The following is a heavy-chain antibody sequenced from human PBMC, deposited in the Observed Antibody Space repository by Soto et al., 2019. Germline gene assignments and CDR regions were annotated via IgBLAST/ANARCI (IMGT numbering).Heavy chain of an antibody. V-gene: IGHV3-30*18. CDR1: GFTFSSYG. D-gene: IGHD6-13*01. CDR3: AKGLSSSPFDY. Sequence: QVQLVESGGGVVQPGRSLRLSCAASGFTFSSYGRHWVRQAPGKGLEWVAVISYDGSNKYYADSVKGRFTISRDNSKNPLYLQMNSLRAEDTAVYYCAKGLSSSPFDYWGQGTLVTVSS. CDR2: ISYDGSNK. J-gene: IGHJ4*02.